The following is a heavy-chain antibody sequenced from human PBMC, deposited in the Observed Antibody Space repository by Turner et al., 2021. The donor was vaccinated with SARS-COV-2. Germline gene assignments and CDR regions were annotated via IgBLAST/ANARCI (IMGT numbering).Heavy chain of an antibody. CDR1: GFTFSSYG. CDR3: AREHPSSSWQTYYFDF. CDR2: IWYDGSNK. J-gene: IGHJ4*02. D-gene: IGHD6-13*01. Sequence: QVQLVESGGGVVQPGRSLRLSCAASGFTFSSYGMHWVRQAPGKGLEGVVIIWYDGSNKYYADSVKGRFTISRDNSKNTLYLQMNSLRAEDTAVYYCAREHPSSSWQTYYFDFWGQGTLVTVSS. V-gene: IGHV3-33*01.